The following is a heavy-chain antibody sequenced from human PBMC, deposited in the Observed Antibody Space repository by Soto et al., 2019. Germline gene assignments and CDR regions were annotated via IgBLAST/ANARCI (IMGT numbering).Heavy chain of an antibody. CDR1: GFTFSSYA. Sequence: QVQLVESGGGVVQPGRSLRLSCAASGFTFSSYAMHWVRQAPGKGLEWVAVISYDGSNKYYADSVKGRFTISRDNSKNTLYLHMNSLRAEDTAVYYCARDQYDFWSGSPREGMDVWGQGTTVTVSS. CDR3: ARDQYDFWSGSPREGMDV. D-gene: IGHD3-3*01. CDR2: ISYDGSNK. V-gene: IGHV3-30-3*01. J-gene: IGHJ6*02.